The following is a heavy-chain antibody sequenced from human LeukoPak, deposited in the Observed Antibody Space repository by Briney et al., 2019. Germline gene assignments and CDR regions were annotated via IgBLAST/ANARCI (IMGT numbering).Heavy chain of an antibody. CDR2: IYFGGNT. CDR3: ARLRRTTVTTYNYHHYMDV. D-gene: IGHD4-11*01. J-gene: IGHJ6*03. V-gene: IGHV4-39*01. Sequence: SETLSLTCTVSGGSISSSSYQWGWLRQPPGRGLEWIGNIYFGGNTYYSPSLRYRVTVSVDTSRNQFSLQLTPVTAADTAVYYCARLRRTTVTTYNYHHYMDVWGKGTTVTVSS. CDR1: GGSISSSSYQ.